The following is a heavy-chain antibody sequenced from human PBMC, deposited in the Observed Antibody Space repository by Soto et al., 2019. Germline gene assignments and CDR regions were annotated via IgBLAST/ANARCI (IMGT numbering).Heavy chain of an antibody. Sequence: QVQLVESGGGVVQPGRSLRLSCAASGFTFSSYAMHWVRQAPGKGLEWVAVISYDGSNKYYADSVKGRFTISRDNSKNTLYLQMNSLRAEDTAVYYCARVITDYDILTGYTDYWGQGTLVTVSS. D-gene: IGHD3-9*01. CDR1: GFTFSSYA. CDR2: ISYDGSNK. J-gene: IGHJ4*02. V-gene: IGHV3-30-3*01. CDR3: ARVITDYDILTGYTDY.